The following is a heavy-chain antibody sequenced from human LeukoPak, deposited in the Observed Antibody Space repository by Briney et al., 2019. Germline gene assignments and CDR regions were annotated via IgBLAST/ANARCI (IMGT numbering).Heavy chain of an antibody. CDR1: GYTFTSYG. J-gene: IGHJ6*03. V-gene: IGHV1-18*01. CDR3: ARGATYYYDSSGQYYYMDV. CDR2: ISAYNGNT. Sequence: ASVKVSCKASGYTFTSYGISWVRQAPGQGLEGMGWISAYNGNTNDGQKLQGRVTMTTDTSTSTAYMELRSLRSDDPAVYYCARGATYYYDSSGQYYYMDVWGKGTTVTVSS. D-gene: IGHD3-22*01.